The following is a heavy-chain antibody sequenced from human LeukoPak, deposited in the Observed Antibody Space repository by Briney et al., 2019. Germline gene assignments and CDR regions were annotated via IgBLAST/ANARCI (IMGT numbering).Heavy chain of an antibody. CDR3: VRTDIVVVVAAPFDAFDI. CDR1: GYTFTGYY. D-gene: IGHD2-15*01. V-gene: IGHV1-2*02. J-gene: IGHJ3*02. Sequence: GASVTVSFKSSGYTFTGYYMHWVRQAPGQGLDWMGWINPNSGATKYAQKFQGRVTMTRDTSISTAYMELSRLRSDDTAVYYCVRTDIVVVVAAPFDAFDIWGQGTMVTVSS. CDR2: INPNSGAT.